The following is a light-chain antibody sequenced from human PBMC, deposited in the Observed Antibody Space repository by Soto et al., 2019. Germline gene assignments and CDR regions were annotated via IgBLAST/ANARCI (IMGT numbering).Light chain of an antibody. J-gene: IGKJ5*01. Sequence: EIVLTQSPGTPSFSPVESPPLSCSPGQSISSSCLAWYQQKPGQAPRLLIYGASSRATGFPDRFSGSGSGTDFTLTISRLEPEDFAVYYCQQYGSSPITFGQGTRLEI. V-gene: IGKV3-20*01. CDR1: QSISSSC. CDR2: GAS. CDR3: QQYGSSPIT.